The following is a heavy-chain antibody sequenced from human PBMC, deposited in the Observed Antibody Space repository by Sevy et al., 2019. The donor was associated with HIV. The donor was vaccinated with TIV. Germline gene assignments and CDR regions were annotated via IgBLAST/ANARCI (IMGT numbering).Heavy chain of an antibody. CDR2: ISSSGNNI. J-gene: IGHJ3*02. CDR1: VFTFSSYS. D-gene: IGHD2-15*01. Sequence: GGSLRLSCTASVFTFSSYSMSWVRQAPGKGLDWVSYISSSGNNIYYADSVKARFTISRDNVKNSLYLQMNSLSEADTAVYFCARGNQGRSYCSGGRCHDAFDIWGQGTMVTVSS. CDR3: ARGNQGRSYCSGGRCHDAFDI. V-gene: IGHV3-48*02.